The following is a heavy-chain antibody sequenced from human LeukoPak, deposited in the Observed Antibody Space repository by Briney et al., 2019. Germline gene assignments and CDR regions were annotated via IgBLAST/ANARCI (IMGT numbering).Heavy chain of an antibody. CDR1: GGSISSHY. CDR3: ARVIEYSYDHSSYAFDI. V-gene: IGHV4-59*11. J-gene: IGHJ3*02. CDR2: IYYSGST. D-gene: IGHD5-18*01. Sequence: PSETLSLTCTVSGGSISSHYWNWIRQPPGKGLEWIGYIYYSGSTNYNPSLKSRVTISVDTSKNQFSLKLSSVTAADTAVYYCARVIEYSYDHSSYAFDIWGQGTMVTVSS.